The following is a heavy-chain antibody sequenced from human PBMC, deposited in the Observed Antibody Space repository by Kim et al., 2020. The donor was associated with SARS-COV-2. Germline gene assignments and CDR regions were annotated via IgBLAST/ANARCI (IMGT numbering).Heavy chain of an antibody. D-gene: IGHD3-22*01. CDR1: GFTFSSYE. Sequence: GGSLRFSCAASGFTFSSYEMNWVRQAPGKGLEWVSYISSSGSTIYYADSVKGRFTISRDNAKNSLYLQMNSLRAEDTAVYYCARDRPGNYYDTRDAFDIWGQGTMVTVSS. CDR2: ISSSGSTI. V-gene: IGHV3-48*03. J-gene: IGHJ3*02. CDR3: ARDRPGNYYDTRDAFDI.